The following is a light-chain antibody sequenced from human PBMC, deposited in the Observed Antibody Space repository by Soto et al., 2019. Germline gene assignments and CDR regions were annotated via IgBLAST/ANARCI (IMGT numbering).Light chain of an antibody. J-gene: IGLJ3*02. CDR3: CSYAGSYTWV. V-gene: IGLV2-14*03. Sequence: QSALTQPASVSGSPGQSITISCTGANSDVGGYNYVSWYQQHPGKAPKLLIYDVSSRPSGLSNRFSGSKSGNTASLTISGLQAEDEADYYCCSYAGSYTWVFGGGTKLTVL. CDR1: NSDVGGYNY. CDR2: DVS.